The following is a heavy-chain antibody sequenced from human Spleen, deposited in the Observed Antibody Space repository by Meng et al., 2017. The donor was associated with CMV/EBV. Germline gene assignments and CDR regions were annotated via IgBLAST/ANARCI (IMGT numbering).Heavy chain of an antibody. CDR1: FTSYW. Sequence: FTSYWIGWVRQMPGKGLEWMGIIYPGDSDTRYSPSFQGQVTISADKSISTAYLQWSSLKASDTAMYYCARRNTYYDFWSGYKNWFDPWGQGTLVTVSS. V-gene: IGHV5-51*01. J-gene: IGHJ5*02. CDR2: IYPGDSDT. D-gene: IGHD3-3*01. CDR3: ARRNTYYDFWSGYKNWFDP.